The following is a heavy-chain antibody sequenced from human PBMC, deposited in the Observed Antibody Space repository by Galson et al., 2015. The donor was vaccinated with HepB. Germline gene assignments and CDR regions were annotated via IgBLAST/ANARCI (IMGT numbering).Heavy chain of an antibody. CDR3: ARDRGTFGVGSYFYYGMDV. D-gene: IGHD3-3*01. Sequence: SLRLSCAASGFTFSSYSMNWVRRAPGKGLEWVSSISRSSAYIYYADSVKGRFTISRDNAKNSLYLQMNSLRAEDTAVYYCARDRGTFGVGSYFYYGMDVWVEGTTVTVSS. V-gene: IGHV3-21*01. CDR2: ISRSSAYI. J-gene: IGHJ6*04. CDR1: GFTFSSYS.